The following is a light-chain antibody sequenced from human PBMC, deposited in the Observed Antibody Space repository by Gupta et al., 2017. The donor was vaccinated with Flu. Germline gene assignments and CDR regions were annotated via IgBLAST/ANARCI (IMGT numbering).Light chain of an antibody. J-gene: IGLJ1*01. V-gene: IGLV2-8*01. CDR3: TSYADSKSWGV. CDR1: SGDVGGYNY. Sequence: QSALTQPPSASGSPGQSVTISCTGTSGDVGGYNYVSWYQQHPGKAPKLMIYEVNKRPSGVPDRFSGSKSGNTASLTVSGLQAEDEADYYCTSYADSKSWGVFGTGNKVTVL. CDR2: EVN.